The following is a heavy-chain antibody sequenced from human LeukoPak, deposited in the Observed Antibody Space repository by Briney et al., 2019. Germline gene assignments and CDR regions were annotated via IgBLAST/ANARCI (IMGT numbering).Heavy chain of an antibody. V-gene: IGHV1-2*02. CDR3: ARSAAQCTNGVCYTEYYMDV. D-gene: IGHD2-8*01. CDR2: INPHTGGT. CDR1: GYTFTAYY. J-gene: IGHJ6*03. Sequence: ASVKVSCTASGYTFTAYYMHWVRQAPGQGLEWVGWINPHTGGTNYAQKFQGRVTMTTDTTISTAYMELSNLRSDDTAVYFCARSAAQCTNGVCYTEYYMDVRGRGTTVAVSS.